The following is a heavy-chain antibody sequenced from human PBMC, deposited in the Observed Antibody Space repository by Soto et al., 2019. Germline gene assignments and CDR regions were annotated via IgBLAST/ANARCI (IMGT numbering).Heavy chain of an antibody. CDR2: IYHSGST. Sequence: KPSETLSLTCAVSGYSISSGYYWGWIRQPPGKGLEWIGSIYHSGSTYYNPSLKSRVTISVDTSKNQFSLKLSSVTAADTAVYYCATSRKYYYGSGSYDYYYYGMDVWGQGTTVTVSS. V-gene: IGHV4-38-2*01. J-gene: IGHJ6*02. D-gene: IGHD3-10*01. CDR1: GYSISSGYY. CDR3: ATSRKYYYGSGSYDYYYYGMDV.